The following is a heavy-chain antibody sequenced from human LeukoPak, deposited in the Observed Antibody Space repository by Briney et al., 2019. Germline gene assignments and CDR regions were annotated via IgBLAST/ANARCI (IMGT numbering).Heavy chain of an antibody. Sequence: EASVKVSCKASGYTFTGYYMHWVRQAPGQGLEWMGWINPNSGGTNYAQKFQGRVTMTRDTSISTAYMELSRLRSDDTAVYYCARDTLFYYGSGSYFYYMDVWGKGTTVTVSS. CDR2: INPNSGGT. J-gene: IGHJ6*03. D-gene: IGHD3-10*01. CDR1: GYTFTGYY. CDR3: ARDTLFYYGSGSYFYYMDV. V-gene: IGHV1-2*02.